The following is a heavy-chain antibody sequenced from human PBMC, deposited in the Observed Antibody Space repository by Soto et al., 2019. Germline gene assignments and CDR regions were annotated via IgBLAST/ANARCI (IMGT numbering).Heavy chain of an antibody. CDR1: GYSVSSSDYY. V-gene: IGHV4-39*01. CDR2: MLYSGFT. CDR3: ARCANYFDSFDI. J-gene: IGHJ3*02. D-gene: IGHD1-7*01. Sequence: SETLSLTCIVSGYSVSSSDYYWAWIRQPPGMGLEWIGSMLYSGFTYYNPSLQSRVPLSVDTSKNQFSVRLSSVTAADTAVYYCARCANYFDSFDIWGQGTMVTVSS.